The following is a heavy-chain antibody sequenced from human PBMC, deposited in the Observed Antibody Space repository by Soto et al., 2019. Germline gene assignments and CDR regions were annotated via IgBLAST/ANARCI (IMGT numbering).Heavy chain of an antibody. D-gene: IGHD3-3*01. CDR3: AKDRARRDYDFWSGYDYFDY. CDR1: GFTFSSYA. J-gene: IGHJ4*02. V-gene: IGHV3-23*01. CDR2: ISGSGGST. Sequence: EVQLLESGGGLVQPGGSLRLSCAASGFTFSSYAMSWVRQAPGKGLEWVSAISGSGGSTYYADSVKGRFTISRDNSKNTLYLQMNSLRAEDTAVYYCAKDRARRDYDFWSGYDYFDYWGQGTLVTVSS.